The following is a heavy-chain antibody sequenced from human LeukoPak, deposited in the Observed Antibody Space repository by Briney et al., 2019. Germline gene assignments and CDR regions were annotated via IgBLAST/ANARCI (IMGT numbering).Heavy chain of an antibody. Sequence: SETLSLTCAVYGGSFSGYYWSWIRQPPGKGLEWIGEINHSGSTNYNPSLKSRVTISVDTSKNQFSLKLSSVTAADTAVYYRVRRLLLWFGGNTAHFDYWGQGTLVTVSS. CDR3: VRRLLLWFGGNTAHFDY. D-gene: IGHD3-10*01. J-gene: IGHJ4*02. CDR2: INHSGST. CDR1: GGSFSGYY. V-gene: IGHV4-34*01.